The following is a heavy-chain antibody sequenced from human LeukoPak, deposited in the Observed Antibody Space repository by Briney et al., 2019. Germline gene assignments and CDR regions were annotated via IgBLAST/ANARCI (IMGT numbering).Heavy chain of an antibody. CDR1: GYTLTELS. CDR2: FDPEDGET. D-gene: IGHD3-10*01. Sequence: WASVKVSCKVSGYTLTELSMHWVRQAPGKGLEWMGGFDPEDGETIYAQKFQGRVTMTEDTSTDTAYMELSSLRSEDTAVYYCATVRRAKKWFGELLGGYYYYGMDVWGQGTTVTVSS. CDR3: ATVRRAKKWFGELLGGYYYYGMDV. V-gene: IGHV1-24*01. J-gene: IGHJ6*02.